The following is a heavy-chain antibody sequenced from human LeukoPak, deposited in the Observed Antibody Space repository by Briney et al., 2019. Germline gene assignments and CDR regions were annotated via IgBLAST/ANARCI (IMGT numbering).Heavy chain of an antibody. CDR3: ARARRGIFWSVPNNYMDV. D-gene: IGHD3-3*01. V-gene: IGHV4-34*01. CDR2: INHSGST. Sequence: SETLSLTCAVYGGPFSHYYWTWVRQPPGKGLEGVGEINHSGSTNYNPSLKRRVTISVATSKHPFSLKLSSVTAADPAVYYCARARRGIFWSVPNNYMDVWGKGTTVTVSS. CDR1: GGPFSHYY. J-gene: IGHJ6*03.